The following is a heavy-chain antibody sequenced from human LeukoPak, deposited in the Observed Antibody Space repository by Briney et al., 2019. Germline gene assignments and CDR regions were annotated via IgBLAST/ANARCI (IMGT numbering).Heavy chain of an antibody. CDR3: ARGDTNFYGSGSYQVPFDY. J-gene: IGHJ4*02. CDR1: GGSFSGYF. Sequence: SETLSLTCAVYGGSFSGYFWSWIRQPPGKGLEWIGEINHSGTTNYKPSLESRVAISVDASKNQFSLKLTSLTAADTAVYYCARGDTNFYGSGSYQVPFDYWGQGTLVTVSS. CDR2: INHSGTT. D-gene: IGHD3-10*01. V-gene: IGHV4-34*01.